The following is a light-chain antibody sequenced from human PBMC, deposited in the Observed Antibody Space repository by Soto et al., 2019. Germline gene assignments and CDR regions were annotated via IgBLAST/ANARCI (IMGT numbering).Light chain of an antibody. J-gene: IGKJ1*01. CDR2: KAS. V-gene: IGKV1-5*03. CDR3: QQYNTYST. CDR1: QSISNW. Sequence: DIQMTQSPSTLSASVGDRVTITCRASQSISNWLAWYQQKPGKAPKLLIYKASSLESGVPSRFSGSGSGTQFTLTISSLQPDDFATYYCQQYNTYSTFCQGTKVEIK.